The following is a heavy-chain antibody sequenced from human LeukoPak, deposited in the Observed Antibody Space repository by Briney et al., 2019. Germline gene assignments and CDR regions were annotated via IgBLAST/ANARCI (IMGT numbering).Heavy chain of an antibody. CDR2: IYYSGST. D-gene: IGHD5-18*01. V-gene: IGHV4-59*01. CDR3: ARSKDSGYSYGFY. J-gene: IGHJ4*02. Sequence: PSETLSLTCTVSGDSNSTYYWSWIRQPPGKGLEWIGYIYYSGSTNYNPSLKSRVTISVDTSKNQFSLKLSSVTAADTAVYYCARSKDSGYSYGFYWGQGTLVTVSS. CDR1: GDSNSTYY.